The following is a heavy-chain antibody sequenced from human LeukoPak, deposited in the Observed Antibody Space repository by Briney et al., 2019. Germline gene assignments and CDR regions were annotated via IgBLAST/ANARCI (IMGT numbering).Heavy chain of an antibody. J-gene: IGHJ4*02. CDR1: GYTFTSYV. D-gene: IGHD5-18*01. Sequence: ASVKVSCKASGYTFTSYVISWVRQAPGQGLEWMGWISAYNGNTNYAQKLQGRVTMTTDTSTSTAYMELRSLRSDDTAVYYCARARGYSIRTAAIRNYYFDYWGQGTLVTVSS. CDR2: ISAYNGNT. CDR3: ARARGYSIRTAAIRNYYFDY. V-gene: IGHV1-18*01.